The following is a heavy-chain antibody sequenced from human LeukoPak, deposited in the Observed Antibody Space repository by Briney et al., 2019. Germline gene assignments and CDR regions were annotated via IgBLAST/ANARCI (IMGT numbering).Heavy chain of an antibody. D-gene: IGHD3-22*01. CDR3: ARGGPWRPYYYDSSGSPYNWFDP. J-gene: IGHJ5*02. CDR2: INHSGST. V-gene: IGHV4-34*01. CDR1: GGSFSGYY. Sequence: TSETLSLTCAVYGGSFSGYYWSWIRQPPGKGLEWIGEINHSGSTNYNPSLKSRVIISVDTSKNQFSLKLSSVTAADTAVYYCARGGPWRPYYYDSSGSPYNWFDPWGQGTLVTVSS.